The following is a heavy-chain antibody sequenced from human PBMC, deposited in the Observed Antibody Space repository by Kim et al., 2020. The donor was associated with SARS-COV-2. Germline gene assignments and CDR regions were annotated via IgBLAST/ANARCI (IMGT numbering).Heavy chain of an antibody. Sequence: NYAQKLKGRVTMTTDTSTSTAYMELRSLRSDDTAVYYCARDRTGTTNPVYWGQGTLVTVSS. V-gene: IGHV1-18*01. D-gene: IGHD1-7*01. J-gene: IGHJ4*02. CDR3: ARDRTGTTNPVY.